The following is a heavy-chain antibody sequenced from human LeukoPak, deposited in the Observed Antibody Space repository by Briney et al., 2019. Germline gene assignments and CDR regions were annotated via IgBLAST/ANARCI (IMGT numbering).Heavy chain of an antibody. CDR2: IYYSGST. Sequence: SETLSLTCTVSGGSISSGDYYWSWIRQPPGKDLEWIGYIYYSGSTYYNPSLKSRVTISVDTSKNQFSLKLSSVTAADTAVYYCARVKSYYFDYWGQGTLVTVSS. J-gene: IGHJ4*02. CDR1: GGSISSGDYY. V-gene: IGHV4-30-4*08. CDR3: ARVKSYYFDY. D-gene: IGHD4-23*01.